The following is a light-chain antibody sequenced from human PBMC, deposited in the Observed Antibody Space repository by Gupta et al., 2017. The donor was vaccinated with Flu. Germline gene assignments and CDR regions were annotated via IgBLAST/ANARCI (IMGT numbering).Light chain of an antibody. V-gene: IGLV2-23*01. CDR3: CSYAGTSAMV. J-gene: IGLJ2*01. CDR1: SSDVGNYKF. CDR2: GGS. Sequence: GSPGQSITISCTGTSSDVGNYKFVSWYQQHPGKVPKLIIYGGSQRPSGVSNRFSASKSGNTASLTISGLQAADEADYHCCSYAGTSAMVFGG.